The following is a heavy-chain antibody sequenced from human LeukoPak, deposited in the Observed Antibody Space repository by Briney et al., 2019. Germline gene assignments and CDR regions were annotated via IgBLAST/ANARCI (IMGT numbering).Heavy chain of an antibody. D-gene: IGHD1-26*01. J-gene: IGHJ4*02. CDR1: GFTFSSYA. CDR3: VRSGGY. V-gene: IGHV3-21*04. CDR2: ISRTGGYI. Sequence: GGSLRLSCAASGFTFSSYAMNWVRQAPGKGLEWVSSISRTGGYIYYADSVRGRFIISRDNANNTLYLQMNSLRGEDAAVYYCVRSGGYWGQGTPVTVSS.